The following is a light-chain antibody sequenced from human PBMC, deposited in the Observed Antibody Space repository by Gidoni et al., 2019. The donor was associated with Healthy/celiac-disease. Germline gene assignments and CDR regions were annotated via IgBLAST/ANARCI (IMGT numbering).Light chain of an antibody. J-gene: IGKJ4*01. CDR1: QSVSSSY. CDR2: GAS. CDR3: QQYGSSPLT. V-gene: IGKV3-20*01. Sequence: EIVLTQSPGNLSLSPVERATLSCRASQSVSSSYLAWYQQKPGQAPRLLMYGASSRATGIPDRFSGSGSGTDFTLTISRLEPEDFAVYYCQQYGSSPLTFGGGTKVEIK.